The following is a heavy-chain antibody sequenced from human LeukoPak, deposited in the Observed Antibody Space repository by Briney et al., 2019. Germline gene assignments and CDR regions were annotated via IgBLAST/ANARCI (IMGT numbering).Heavy chain of an antibody. D-gene: IGHD3-3*01. CDR3: ARATTTYYDFWSGYSPGWFDP. J-gene: IGHJ5*02. CDR1: GGSISSTNW. V-gene: IGHV4-4*02. CDR2: IYHSGST. Sequence: PSETLSLTCAVSGGSISSTNWWSWVRQSPGKGLEWIGEIYHSGSTYYNPSLKSRVTISVDRSKNQFSLKLSSVTAADTAVYYCARATTTYYDFWSGYSPGWFDPWGQGTLVTVSS.